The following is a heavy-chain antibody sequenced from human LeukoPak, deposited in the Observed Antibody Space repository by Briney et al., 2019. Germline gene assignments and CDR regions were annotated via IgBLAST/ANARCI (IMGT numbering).Heavy chain of an antibody. V-gene: IGHV3-74*01. CDR1: GFTFSKYW. J-gene: IGHJ4*02. D-gene: IGHD5-12*01. Sequence: GGSLRLSCAASGFTFSKYWMHWVRQAPGKGLVWVSRLNADGNSITYADSVRGRFTISRDNAKNTVHLQMNSLRVEDTAIYFCAGAYSAYDPFDYWGQGILVTVSS. CDR3: AGAYSAYDPFDY. CDR2: LNADGNSI.